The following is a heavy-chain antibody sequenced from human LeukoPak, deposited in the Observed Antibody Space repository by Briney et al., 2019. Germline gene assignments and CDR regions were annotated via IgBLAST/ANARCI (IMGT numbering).Heavy chain of an antibody. CDR1: GFIFSNYA. J-gene: IGHJ4*02. Sequence: GGSLRLSCAASGFIFSNYAMHWVRQAPGKGLEYVSAISSNGGSTYYAKSVKGRFTVSRDDSKKTLYLQMGGLRLEDMAVYYCARARSDFWSGYQYWGQGTLVTVSS. CDR2: ISSNGGST. D-gene: IGHD3-3*01. V-gene: IGHV3-64*01. CDR3: ARARSDFWSGYQY.